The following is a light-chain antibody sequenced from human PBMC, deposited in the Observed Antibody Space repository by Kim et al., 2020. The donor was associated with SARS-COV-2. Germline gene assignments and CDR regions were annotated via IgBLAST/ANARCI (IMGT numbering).Light chain of an antibody. CDR3: AAWDDSLSKV. V-gene: IGLV1-47*01. Sequence: PGQRVTISCSGSSSNIGSNYVYWYQQLPGTAPKLLIYRNNQRPSGVPDRFSGSKPGTSASLAISGLRSEDEADYYCAAWDDSLSKVFGTGTKVTVL. CDR2: RNN. J-gene: IGLJ1*01. CDR1: SSNIGSNY.